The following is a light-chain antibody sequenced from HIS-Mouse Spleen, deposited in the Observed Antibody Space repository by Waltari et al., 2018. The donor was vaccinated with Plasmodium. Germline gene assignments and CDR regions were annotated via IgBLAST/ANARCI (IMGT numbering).Light chain of an antibody. CDR3: QQYNNWPRGT. J-gene: IGKJ1*01. CDR1: QSVSSN. CDR2: GAS. Sequence: EIVMTQCPATLSVSTGERATLTCRASQSVSSNLAWYQQKPGQAPRLLIYGASTRATGIPARFSGSGSGTEFTLTISSMQSEDFAVYYCQQYNNWPRGTFGQGTKVEIK. V-gene: IGKV3-15*01.